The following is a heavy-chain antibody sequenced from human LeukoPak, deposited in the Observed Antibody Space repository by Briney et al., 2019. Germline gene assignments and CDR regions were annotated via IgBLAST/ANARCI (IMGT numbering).Heavy chain of an antibody. CDR2: VNLQGST. Sequence: PSGTLSHTCGVSGGSITSTNYWTWVRQPPGKGLEWIGEVNLQGSTNYNPSLMGRVAISVDMSENHISLQLTSVTVADTAVYYCAREGGPYRPLDYSGQGTLVTVSS. CDR3: AREGGPYRPLDY. J-gene: IGHJ4*02. V-gene: IGHV4-4*02. CDR1: GGSITSTNY.